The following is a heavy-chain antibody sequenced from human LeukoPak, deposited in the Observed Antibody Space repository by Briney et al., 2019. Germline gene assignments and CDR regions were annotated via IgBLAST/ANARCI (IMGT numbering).Heavy chain of an antibody. Sequence: ASVKVSCKASGYTFTSYAMNWVRQAPGQGLEWMGWINTNTGNPTYAQGFTGRFVFSLDTSVSTAYLQISSLKAEDTAVYYCARDTVVVAATNWFDPWGQGTLVTVSS. V-gene: IGHV7-4-1*02. CDR2: INTNTGNP. D-gene: IGHD2-15*01. CDR1: GYTFTSYA. J-gene: IGHJ5*02. CDR3: ARDTVVVAATNWFDP.